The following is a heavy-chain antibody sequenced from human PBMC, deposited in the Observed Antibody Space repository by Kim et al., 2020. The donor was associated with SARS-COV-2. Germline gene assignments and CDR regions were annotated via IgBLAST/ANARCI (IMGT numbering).Heavy chain of an antibody. CDR1: GFTFSSYA. D-gene: IGHD1-26*01. Sequence: GSLRLSCAASGFTFSSYAMHWVRQAPGKGLEWVAVIWYDGSNKYYADSVKGRFTISRDNSKNTLYLQMNSLRAEDTAVYYCAKDLRYSGSYLPDYWGQGTLVTVSS. CDR3: AKDLRYSGSYLPDY. CDR2: IWYDGSNK. J-gene: IGHJ4*02. V-gene: IGHV3-33*06.